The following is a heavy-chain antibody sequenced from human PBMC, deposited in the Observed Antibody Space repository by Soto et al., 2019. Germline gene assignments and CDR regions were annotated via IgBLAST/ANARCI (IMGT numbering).Heavy chain of an antibody. CDR2: ISYDGTNH. Sequence: QVQLVESGGGVVQPGGSLTLSCAASRFTFSNYGMHWVRQAPGEGLEWVAVISYDGTNHYYADSVRGRFTLSRDNSKNTLYLHMDRLTSEDTAVYYCAADTKTGVVVPGAPKYWGQGTLVAVSS. CDR3: AADTKTGVVVPGAPKY. D-gene: IGHD2-2*01. J-gene: IGHJ4*02. V-gene: IGHV3-30*03. CDR1: RFTFSNYG.